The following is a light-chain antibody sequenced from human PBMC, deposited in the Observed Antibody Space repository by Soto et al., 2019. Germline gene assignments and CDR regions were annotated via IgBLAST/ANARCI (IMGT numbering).Light chain of an antibody. CDR2: EVT. CDR1: SSDGDDYKD. CDR3: SSYTSTSTV. V-gene: IGLV2-14*01. Sequence: QSVLTQPASVSGSPGQSITISCTGISSDGDDYKDVSWYQQHPGKAPKLMIYEVTYRRSGVSNRFSGSKSGNTASLTISGLQAEDEADYYCSSYTSTSTVFGTGTKLTVL. J-gene: IGLJ1*01.